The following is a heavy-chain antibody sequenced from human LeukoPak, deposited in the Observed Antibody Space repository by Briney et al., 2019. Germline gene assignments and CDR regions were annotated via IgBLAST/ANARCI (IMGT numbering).Heavy chain of an antibody. D-gene: IGHD3-10*01. CDR3: ASGAHRGGGFDS. V-gene: IGHV4-39*01. J-gene: IGHJ4*02. CDR1: GGSISSDTYF. CDR2: IYFTGNT. Sequence: PSETLSLTCTVSGGSISSDTYFWGWIRQPPGKGLEWIANIYFTGNTYYNPSLKSRATISVDTSKNQFTLTLSSVTPPHTALYYCASGAHRGGGFDSWGQGTLVTVSS.